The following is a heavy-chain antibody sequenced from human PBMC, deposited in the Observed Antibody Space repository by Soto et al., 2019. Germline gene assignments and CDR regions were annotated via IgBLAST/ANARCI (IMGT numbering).Heavy chain of an antibody. CDR1: GGTFSSYP. V-gene: IGHV1-69*01. Sequence: QVQLVQSGAEVKKPGSSVKVSCKASGGTFSSYPLSWVRQAPGQGLEWMGGIIPIFGIIKSAQKFQGRVSITADESTSTAYMELISLRSEDTAVYYCARPRTTGTTKGYDYWGQGTLVTVSS. CDR2: IIPIFGII. CDR3: ARPRTTGTTKGYDY. J-gene: IGHJ4*02. D-gene: IGHD1-1*01.